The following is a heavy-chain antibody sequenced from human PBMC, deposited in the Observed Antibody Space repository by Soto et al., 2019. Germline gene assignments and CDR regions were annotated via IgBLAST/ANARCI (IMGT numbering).Heavy chain of an antibody. D-gene: IGHD3-10*01. V-gene: IGHV3-23*01. CDR1: GFTFSNYA. CDR3: AKDEGSGSYYLPSYFDS. J-gene: IGHJ4*02. CDR2: ISASGGNT. Sequence: GGSLRLSCAASGFTFSNYAMTWVRQAPEKGLEWVSVISASGGNTYYADSVKGRFTISRDNSKNTLLLQLNNLRAEDTAVYYCAKDEGSGSYYLPSYFDSWGQGTLVTVSS.